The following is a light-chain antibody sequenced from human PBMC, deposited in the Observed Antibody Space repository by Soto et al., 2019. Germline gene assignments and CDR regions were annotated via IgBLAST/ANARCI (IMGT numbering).Light chain of an antibody. CDR3: AAWDGSLDGWV. V-gene: IGLV1-44*01. CDR2: SND. J-gene: IGLJ3*02. Sequence: QLVLTQPPSASGTPGQRGTISCSGSSSNIGTNPLSWYQQLPGTAPNLLIYSNDQRPSGVPDRFSGSKSGTSVSLAISGLQSGDEADYYCAAWDGSLDGWVFGGGTKVTVL. CDR1: SSNIGTNP.